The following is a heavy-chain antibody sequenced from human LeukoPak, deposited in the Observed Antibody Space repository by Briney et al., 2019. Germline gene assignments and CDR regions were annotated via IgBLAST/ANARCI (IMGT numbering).Heavy chain of an antibody. J-gene: IGHJ6*04. Sequence: GGSLRLSCAASGFTFSSYGMHWVRQAPGKGLEWVAVISYDGSNKYYADSVKGRFTISRDNSKNTLYLHMNSLRAEDTAVYYCAKAYYDILNLPPYGMDVWGKGTTVTVSS. CDR3: AKAYYDILNLPPYGMDV. CDR1: GFTFSSYG. V-gene: IGHV3-30*18. D-gene: IGHD3-9*01. CDR2: ISYDGSNK.